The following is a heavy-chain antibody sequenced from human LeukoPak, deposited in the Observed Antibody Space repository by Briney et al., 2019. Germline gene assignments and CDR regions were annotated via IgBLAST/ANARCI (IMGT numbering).Heavy chain of an antibody. CDR3: ARGWGLLWFGEFEYWFDS. CDR2: IYHSGST. Sequence: SETLSLTCTVSGYSISSGHYWGWIRQPPGKGLEWIGSIYHSGSTYYNPSLKSRVTISVDTSKNQFSLKLSSVTAADTAVYYCARGWGLLWFGEFEYWFDSWGQGTLVTVSS. D-gene: IGHD3-10*01. CDR1: GYSISSGHY. V-gene: IGHV4-38-2*02. J-gene: IGHJ5*01.